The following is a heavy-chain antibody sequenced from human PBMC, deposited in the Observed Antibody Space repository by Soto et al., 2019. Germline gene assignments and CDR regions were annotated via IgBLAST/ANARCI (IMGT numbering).Heavy chain of an antibody. V-gene: IGHV4-59*01. CDR1: GGSISSYY. D-gene: IGHD6-19*01. J-gene: IGHJ4*02. Sequence: SETLSLTCTVSGGSISSYYWSWIRQPPGKGLEWIGYIYYSGSTNYNPSLKSRVTISVDTSKNQFSLKLGSVTAADTAVYYCATLSRSSGPPRFEYWGQGTLVTVSS. CDR3: ATLSRSSGPPRFEY. CDR2: IYYSGST.